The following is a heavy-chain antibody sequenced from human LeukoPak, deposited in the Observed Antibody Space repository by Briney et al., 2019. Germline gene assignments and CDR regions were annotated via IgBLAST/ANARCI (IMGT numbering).Heavy chain of an antibody. CDR2: IYSGGST. CDR1: GFTVSSNY. V-gene: IGHV3-53*01. D-gene: IGHD2-15*01. CDR3: ARGLWDCSGGSCYSAAFDI. J-gene: IGHJ3*02. Sequence: PGGSLRLSCAASGFTVSSNYVSWVRQAPGKGLEWVSDIYSGGSTYYADSVKGRFTISRDNSKNTLYLQMNSLRAEDTAVYYCARGLWDCSGGSCYSAAFDIWGQGTMVTVSS.